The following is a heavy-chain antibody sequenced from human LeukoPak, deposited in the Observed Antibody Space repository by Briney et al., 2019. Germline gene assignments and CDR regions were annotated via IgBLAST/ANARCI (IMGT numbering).Heavy chain of an antibody. Sequence: SGGSLRLSCAASGFTFSSHGMSWVRQAPGKGLEWVSAISGSGGSTYYADSVKGRFTISRDNSKNTLYLQMNSLRAEDTAVYYCATFVEMATIVDYWGQGTLVTVSS. J-gene: IGHJ4*02. CDR3: ATFVEMATIVDY. CDR1: GFTFSSHG. CDR2: ISGSGGST. V-gene: IGHV3-23*01. D-gene: IGHD5-24*01.